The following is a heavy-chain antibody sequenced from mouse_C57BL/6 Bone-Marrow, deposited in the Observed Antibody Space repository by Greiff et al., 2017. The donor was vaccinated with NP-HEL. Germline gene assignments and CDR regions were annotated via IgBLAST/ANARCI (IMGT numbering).Heavy chain of an antibody. CDR3: VGYDPAWFAY. CDR2: IRSKSNNYAT. J-gene: IGHJ3*01. CDR1: GFSFNTYA. D-gene: IGHD2-3*01. Sequence: EVQLVESGGGLVQPKGSLKLSCAASGFSFNTYAMNWVRQAPGKGLEWVARIRSKSNNYATYYADSVKDRFTISRDDSESMLYLQMNNLKTEDTAMYYCVGYDPAWFAYWGQETLVTVSA. V-gene: IGHV10-1*01.